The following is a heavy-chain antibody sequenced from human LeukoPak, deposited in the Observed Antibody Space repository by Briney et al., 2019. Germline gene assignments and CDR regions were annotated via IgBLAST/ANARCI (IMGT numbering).Heavy chain of an antibody. CDR2: IYYSGST. J-gene: IGHJ6*02. D-gene: IGHD5-18*01. V-gene: IGHV4-39*07. CDR1: GGSISSSSYY. Sequence: SETLSLTCTVSGGSISSSSYYWGWIRQPPGKGLEWIGSIYYSGSTYYNPSLKSRVTISVDTSKNQFSLKLSSVTAADTAVYYCARVQQLWLGSYYGMDVWGQGTTVTVSS. CDR3: ARVQQLWLGSYYGMDV.